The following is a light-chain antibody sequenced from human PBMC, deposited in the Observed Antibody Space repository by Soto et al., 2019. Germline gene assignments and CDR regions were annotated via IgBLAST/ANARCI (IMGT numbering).Light chain of an antibody. V-gene: IGLV2-14*01. CDR1: SSDIGGYNY. CDR3: SSYTSSSTLYV. CDR2: EVS. Sequence: QSVLTQPASVSGSPGQSITISCAGTSSDIGGYNYVSWYQQHPGKAPKVMIYEVSNRPSGVSNRFSGSKSGNTASLTISGLQAEEEADYYCSSYTSSSTLYVFGTGTKVTV. J-gene: IGLJ1*01.